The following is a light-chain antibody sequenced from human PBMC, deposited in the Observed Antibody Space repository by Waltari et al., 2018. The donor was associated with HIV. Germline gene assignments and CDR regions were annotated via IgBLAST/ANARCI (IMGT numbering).Light chain of an antibody. CDR3: QQYNNWPPT. CDR2: CAS. Sequence: EIVMTQSPATLSVSPGERATLCCRASHSVSSYLAWYQQKPGQAPRFLIYCASTRTTGIAARFSGSGSGTEFTLTIHSLQSEDVAVYYCQQYNNWPPTFGQGTKLEIK. J-gene: IGKJ2*01. V-gene: IGKV3-15*01. CDR1: HSVSSY.